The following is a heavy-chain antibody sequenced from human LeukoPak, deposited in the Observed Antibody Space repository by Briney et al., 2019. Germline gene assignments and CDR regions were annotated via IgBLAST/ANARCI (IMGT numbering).Heavy chain of an antibody. CDR2: IYHSGST. V-gene: IGHV4-38-2*02. D-gene: IGHD5-18*01. CDR1: GYPISSGYY. Sequence: PSETLSLTCAVSGYPISSGYYWGWIRQTPGKGLEWIGSIYHSGSTYYNPSLKSRVTISVDTSKNQFSLKLSSVTAADTAVYYCAREIGYSYGSNWFDPWGQGTLVTVSS. CDR3: AREIGYSYGSNWFDP. J-gene: IGHJ5*02.